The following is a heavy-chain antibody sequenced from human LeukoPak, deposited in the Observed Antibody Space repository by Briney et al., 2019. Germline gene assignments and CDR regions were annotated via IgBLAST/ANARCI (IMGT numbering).Heavy chain of an antibody. V-gene: IGHV3-11*01. CDR3: ARDTVYGNYYFDN. Sequence: GGSLRLSCAASGFTFNDYYMSWLRQAPGKGLEWVSYMSGSGGFTTFYADSVKCLFTISRDDAKNLLYLQMHNLRSEDTAVYFCARDTVYGNYYFDNWARESWSPSPQ. J-gene: IGHJ4*02. CDR1: GFTFNDYY. D-gene: IGHD4-11*01. CDR2: MSGSGGFTT.